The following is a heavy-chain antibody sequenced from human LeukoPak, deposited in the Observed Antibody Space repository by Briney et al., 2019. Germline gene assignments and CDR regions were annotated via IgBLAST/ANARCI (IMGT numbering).Heavy chain of an antibody. J-gene: IGHJ4*02. Sequence: SETLSLTCAVYGGSFSGYYWSWIRQPPGKGLEWIGEINHSGSTNYNPSLESRVTISVDTSKNQFSLKLSSVTAADTAVYYCARENTIFGVVNPHYYFDYWGQGTLVTVSS. D-gene: IGHD3-3*01. CDR2: INHSGST. V-gene: IGHV4-34*01. CDR1: GGSFSGYY. CDR3: ARENTIFGVVNPHYYFDY.